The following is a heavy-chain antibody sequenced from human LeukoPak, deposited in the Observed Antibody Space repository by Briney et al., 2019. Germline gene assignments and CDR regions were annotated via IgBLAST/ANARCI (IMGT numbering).Heavy chain of an antibody. J-gene: IGHJ4*02. V-gene: IGHV1-69*04. CDR3: ARDYYGSGSYYNDYYFDY. CDR2: IIPILGIA. D-gene: IGHD3-10*01. CDR1: GGTFSSYA. Sequence: GASVKVSCKASGGTFSSYAISWVRQAPGQGLEWMGRIIPILGIANYAQKFQGRVTITADKSTSTAYMELSSLRSEDTAVYYCARDYYGSGSYYNDYYFDYWGLGTLVTVSS.